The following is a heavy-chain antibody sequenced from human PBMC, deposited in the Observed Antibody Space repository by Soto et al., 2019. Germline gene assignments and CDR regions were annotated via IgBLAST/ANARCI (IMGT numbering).Heavy chain of an antibody. J-gene: IGHJ4*02. CDR3: ARGDDMGTVTKARPVY. CDR2: INHSGST. CDR1: GGSFSGYY. Sequence: QVQLQQWGAGLLKPSETLSLSCAVYGGSFSGYYWSWIRQFPGKGLEWIGEINHSGSTNYNPSLTSRVTISVDTSKTQFSLKLNSVTAADTAVYFCARGDDMGTVTKARPVYWGQGTLVTVSS. V-gene: IGHV4-34*02. D-gene: IGHD6-6*01.